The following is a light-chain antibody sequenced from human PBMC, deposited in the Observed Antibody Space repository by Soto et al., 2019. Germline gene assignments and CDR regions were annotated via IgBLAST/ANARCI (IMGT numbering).Light chain of an antibody. CDR1: STDVGGYNF. CDR3: SSYTSSGTGV. Sequence: QSALTQPASVSGSPGQSITISCTGTSTDVGGYNFVSWYQQHPGKVPKLMIYEVSNRPSGVSNRFSGSKSGNTASLTISGLQAEDEADYYCSSYTSSGTGVFGGGTKLTVL. V-gene: IGLV2-14*01. CDR2: EVS. J-gene: IGLJ2*01.